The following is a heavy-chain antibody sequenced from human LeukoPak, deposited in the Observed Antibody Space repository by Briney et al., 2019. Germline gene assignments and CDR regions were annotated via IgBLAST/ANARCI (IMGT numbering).Heavy chain of an antibody. V-gene: IGHV3-7*04. CDR2: IKQDGSEE. Sequence: GGSLRLSCAASGFTFSAYWMSWVRQAPGKGLEWVANIKQDGSEENYVDSVKGRFTISRDNANNLLFMQVSGLRVEDTAVYSCARDAYHSGFFPWGQGTLVTVSS. CDR1: GFTFSAYW. CDR3: ARDAYHSGFFP. J-gene: IGHJ5*02. D-gene: IGHD5-12*01.